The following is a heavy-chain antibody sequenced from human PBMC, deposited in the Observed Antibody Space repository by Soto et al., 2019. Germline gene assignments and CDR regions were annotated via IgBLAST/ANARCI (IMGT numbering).Heavy chain of an antibody. V-gene: IGHV4-61*08. CDR2: IYYSGST. CDR1: GGTSTGGGYC. Sequence: PSVTLPLTCTVSGGTSTGGGYCWGWIRQHPGKGLEWIGYIYYSGSTNYNPSLKSRVTISVDTSKNQFSLKLSSVTAADTAVYYCARDHTTDAFDIWGQGTMVTVSS. D-gene: IGHD1-1*01. CDR3: ARDHTTDAFDI. J-gene: IGHJ3*02.